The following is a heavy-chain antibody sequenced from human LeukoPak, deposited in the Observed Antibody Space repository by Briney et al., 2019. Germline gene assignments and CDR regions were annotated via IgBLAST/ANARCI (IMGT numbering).Heavy chain of an antibody. CDR1: GGSIDSNS. D-gene: IGHD3-22*01. CDR3: ARALYYYDSSGYYFDY. J-gene: IGHJ4*02. Sequence: SETLSLTCTVSGGSIDSNSWTWIRQPPGKGLEWIGYIYYSGSTNYNPSLKSRVTISVDTSKNQFSLKLSSVTAADTAVYYCARALYYYDSSGYYFDYWGQGTLVSVSS. V-gene: IGHV4-59*01. CDR2: IYYSGST.